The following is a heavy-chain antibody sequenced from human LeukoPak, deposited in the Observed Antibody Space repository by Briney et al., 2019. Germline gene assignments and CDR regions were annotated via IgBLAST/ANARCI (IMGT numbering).Heavy chain of an antibody. J-gene: IGHJ4*02. D-gene: IGHD3-3*01. CDR2: IWKDGNDE. Sequence: GGSLRLSCVAAGFTFGDFGMHWVRQAPGKELEWVALIWKDGNDEFYADSVKGRFTISRDNSRNTLSPQMNSLRGEDTAVYYCAREEAFQLEASLDQWGQGTLVTVSS. CDR1: GFTFGDFG. V-gene: IGHV3-33*01. CDR3: AREEAFQLEASLDQ.